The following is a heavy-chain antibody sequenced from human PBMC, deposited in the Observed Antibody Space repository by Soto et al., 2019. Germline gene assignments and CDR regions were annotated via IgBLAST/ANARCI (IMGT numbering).Heavy chain of an antibody. J-gene: IGHJ6*02. CDR2: ISGSGGST. CDR1: GFTFSSYA. CDR3: AKEIEGAGIDKGGMEV. Sequence: GGSLRLSCAASGFTFSSYAMSWVRQAPGKGLEWVSAISGSGGSTYYADSVKGRFTISRDNSKNTLYLQMNSLRAEDTAVYYCAKEIEGAGIDKGGMEVWGQGTTVTVSS. D-gene: IGHD6-13*01. V-gene: IGHV3-23*01.